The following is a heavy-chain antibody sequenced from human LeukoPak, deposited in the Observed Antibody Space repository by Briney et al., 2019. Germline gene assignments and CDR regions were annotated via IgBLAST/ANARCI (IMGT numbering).Heavy chain of an antibody. V-gene: IGHV3-74*01. Sequence: PGGSLRLSCAASGFTFSSHWMHWVRQAPGKGLVWVSRINSDGSIIGYADSVKGRFTISRDNAKNTLYLRMNSLRAEDTAVYYCIRELANCGGDCLGYWGQGTLVTVSS. CDR1: GFTFSSHW. CDR3: IRELANCGGDCLGY. D-gene: IGHD2-21*02. CDR2: INSDGSII. J-gene: IGHJ4*02.